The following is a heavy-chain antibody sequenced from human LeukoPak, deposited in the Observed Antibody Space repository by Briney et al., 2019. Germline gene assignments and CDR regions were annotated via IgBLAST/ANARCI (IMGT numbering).Heavy chain of an antibody. Sequence: GGSLRLSCAASGFTFRSYAMHWVRQAPGKGLEWEAAISYDGSNKKYADSVKGRFTISRDKSKNTLYLQMNSPRAEDTAVYYCARGVRIAVAGNIDYWGQGTLVTVSS. D-gene: IGHD6-19*01. CDR1: GFTFRSYA. CDR2: ISYDGSNK. V-gene: IGHV3-30*04. CDR3: ARGVRIAVAGNIDY. J-gene: IGHJ4*02.